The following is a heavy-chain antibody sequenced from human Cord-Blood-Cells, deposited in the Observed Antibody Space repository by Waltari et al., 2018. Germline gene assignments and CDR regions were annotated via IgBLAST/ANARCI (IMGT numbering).Heavy chain of an antibody. CDR1: GGSISSGGYS. V-gene: IGHV4-30-2*01. CDR3: ARDRKDFWSGYYYYYGMDV. CDR2: IYHSGST. J-gene: IGHJ6*02. D-gene: IGHD3-3*01. Sequence: QLQLQESGSGLVKPSQTLSLTCAVSGGSISSGGYSWSWIPQPPGKGLEWIGYIYHSGSTYYNPSLKSRVTISVDRSKDQFSLKLSSVTAADTAVYYCARDRKDFWSGYYYYYGMDVWGQGTTVTVSS.